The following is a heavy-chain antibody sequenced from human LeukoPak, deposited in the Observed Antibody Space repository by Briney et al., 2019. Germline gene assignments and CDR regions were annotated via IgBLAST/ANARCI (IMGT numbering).Heavy chain of an antibody. CDR1: GGSFSGYY. J-gene: IGHJ5*02. CDR3: ARRVMWFGELKS. CDR2: INHSGST. V-gene: IGHV4-34*01. D-gene: IGHD3-10*01. Sequence: SETLSLTCAVYGGSFSGYYWSWIRQPPGKGLEWIGEINHSGSTNYNPSLKSRVTISVDTSKNQFSLKLSSVTAADMAVYYCARRVMWFGELKSWGQGTLVTVSS.